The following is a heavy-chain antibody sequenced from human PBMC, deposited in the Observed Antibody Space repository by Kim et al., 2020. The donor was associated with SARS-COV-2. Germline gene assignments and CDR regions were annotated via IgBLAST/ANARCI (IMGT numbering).Heavy chain of an antibody. CDR3: ASNSGSYYWYFDL. CDR1: GFTVSSNY. V-gene: IGHV3-53*04. CDR2: IYSGGST. Sequence: GGSLRLSCAASGFTVSSNYMSWVRQAPGKGLEWVSVIYSGGSTYYADSVKGRFTISRHNSKNTLYLQMNSLRAEDTAVYYCASNSGSYYWYFDLWGRGTLVTVSS. D-gene: IGHD1-26*01. J-gene: IGHJ2*01.